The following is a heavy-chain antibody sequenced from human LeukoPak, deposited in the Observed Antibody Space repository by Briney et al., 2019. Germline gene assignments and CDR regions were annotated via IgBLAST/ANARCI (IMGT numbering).Heavy chain of an antibody. Sequence: PGRSLRLSCAASGFTFSSYGMHWVRQAPGKGLEWVAIIWYDGSNKYYADSVKGRFTVSRDNSKNTLYLQMNSLRAEDTAVYYCAKEGRDGFNYDYWGQGTLVTVFS. CDR3: AKEGRDGFNYDY. CDR1: GFTFSSYG. J-gene: IGHJ4*02. CDR2: IWYDGSNK. V-gene: IGHV3-33*06. D-gene: IGHD5-24*01.